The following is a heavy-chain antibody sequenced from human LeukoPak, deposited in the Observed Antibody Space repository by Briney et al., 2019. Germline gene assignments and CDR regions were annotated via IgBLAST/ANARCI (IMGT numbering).Heavy chain of an antibody. D-gene: IGHD2-15*01. V-gene: IGHV1-24*01. CDR3: ATDLVVAATFDY. CDR1: GYTLTELS. J-gene: IGHJ4*02. CDR2: FDPEDGET. Sequence: ASVKVSCKVSGYTLTELSIHWVRQAPGKGLEWMGGFDPEDGETIYAQKFQGRVTMTEDTSTDTAYMELSSLRSEDTAVYYCATDLVVAATFDYWGQGTLVTVSS.